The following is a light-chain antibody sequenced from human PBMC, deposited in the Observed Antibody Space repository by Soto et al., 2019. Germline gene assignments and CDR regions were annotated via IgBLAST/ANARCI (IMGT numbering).Light chain of an antibody. CDR1: KVGDKY. CDR2: QDS. CDR3: QAWDSSLVV. J-gene: IGLJ2*01. Sequence: SYELTQPPSVSVSPGQTASITCSGDKVGDKYACWYQQQPGQSPVLVIYQDSKRPSAIPERFSGSNSGNTATLTISGTQAMDEADYYCQAWDSSLVVFGGGTKLTVL. V-gene: IGLV3-1*01.